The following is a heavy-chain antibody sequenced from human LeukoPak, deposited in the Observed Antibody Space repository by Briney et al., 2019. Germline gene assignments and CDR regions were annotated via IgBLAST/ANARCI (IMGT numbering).Heavy chain of an antibody. V-gene: IGHV3-7*03. CDR2: INHNGNVN. D-gene: IGHD3-16*01. Sequence: GGSLRLTCAASGFIFSTYWMNWARQAPGKGLEWVASINHNGNVNYYVDSVKGRFTISRDNAKNSLYLQMSNLRAEDTAVYFCARGGGLDVWGQGATVTVSS. CDR1: GFIFSTYW. CDR3: ARGGGLDV. J-gene: IGHJ6*02.